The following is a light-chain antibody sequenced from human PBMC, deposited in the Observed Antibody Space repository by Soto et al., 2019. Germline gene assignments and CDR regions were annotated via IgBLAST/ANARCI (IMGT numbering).Light chain of an antibody. V-gene: IGLV2-23*02. CDR3: CSYAGSSTWV. CDR2: EVS. J-gene: IGLJ1*01. Sequence: QSVLTQPASVSGSPGQSITISCTGTSSDVGGYNLVSWYQQHPGKAPKLMIYEVSKRPSGVSNRFSGSKSGNTASLTISGLQAEDEADYYCCSYAGSSTWVFGTGTKLTVL. CDR1: SSDVGGYNL.